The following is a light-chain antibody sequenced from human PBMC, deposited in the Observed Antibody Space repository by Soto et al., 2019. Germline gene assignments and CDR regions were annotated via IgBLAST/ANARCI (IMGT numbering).Light chain of an antibody. V-gene: IGLV3-9*01. Sequence: SYELTQPLSVSVPLGQTASITCGGNNIGTRNVHGYHQKHGQAPVLVVYRYSNPPSRIPERFSGSNSGNTATLTIIRAQAGDEADYYCHVWDSSTAVFGGGTKLTVL. CDR2: RYS. CDR3: HVWDSSTAV. CDR1: NIGTRN. J-gene: IGLJ3*02.